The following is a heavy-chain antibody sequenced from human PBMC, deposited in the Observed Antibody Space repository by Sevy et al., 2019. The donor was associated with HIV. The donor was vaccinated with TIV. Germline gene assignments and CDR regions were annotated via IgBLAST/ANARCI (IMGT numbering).Heavy chain of an antibody. V-gene: IGHV4-31*03. Sequence: SETLSLTCTVSGGSISSGGYYWSWIRQHPGKGLEGIGYIYYSGSTYYNPSLKSRVTISVDTSKNQFSLKLSSVTAADTAVYSCAREGFMSAVDYWGQGTLVTVSS. CDR3: AREGFMSAVDY. CDR1: GGSISSGGYY. CDR2: IYYSGST. D-gene: IGHD3-16*01. J-gene: IGHJ4*02.